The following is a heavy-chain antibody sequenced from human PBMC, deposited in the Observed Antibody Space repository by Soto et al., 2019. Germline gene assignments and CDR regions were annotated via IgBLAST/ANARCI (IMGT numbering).Heavy chain of an antibody. CDR2: ISGSGGST. CDR1: GFTFSSYA. Sequence: GGSLRLSCAASGFTFSSYAMSWVRQAPGKGLEWVSAISGSGGSTYYADSVKGRFTISRDNSKNTLYQQMNSVRAEDTAVYSCAKDLGSPGITNCGVVIGAFDIWGQGTLVTVSS. D-gene: IGHD3-3*01. J-gene: IGHJ3*02. CDR3: AKDLGSPGITNCGVVIGAFDI. V-gene: IGHV3-23*01.